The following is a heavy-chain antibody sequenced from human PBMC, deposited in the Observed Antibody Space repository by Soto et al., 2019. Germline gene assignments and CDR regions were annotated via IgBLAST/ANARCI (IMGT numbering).Heavy chain of an antibody. CDR2: IYYTGST. CDR3: ARDYCYYRLYDY. D-gene: IGHD3-10*01. V-gene: IGHV4-30-4*01. Sequence: QVRLQESGPGLVKPSQTLSLTCTVSGGSISSGDYFWSWVRQPPGKGLEWIGYIYYTGSTSYNPSLKSRITMSVDTSKHQFSLKVSSVTAADTSVYFCARDYCYYRLYDYWGQGTLVTVSS. CDR1: GGSISSGDYF. J-gene: IGHJ4*02.